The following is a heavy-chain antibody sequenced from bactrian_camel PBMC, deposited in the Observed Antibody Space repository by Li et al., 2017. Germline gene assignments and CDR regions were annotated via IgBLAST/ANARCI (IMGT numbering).Heavy chain of an antibody. D-gene: IGHD7*01. CDR3: AIDHWCTFPRPN. CDR2: INTGGGAP. J-gene: IGHJ4*01. V-gene: IGHV3S1*01. Sequence: HVQLVESGGGSVQAGGSLRLSCEASGYTGSRYCMGWFRQAPGKEREPVAAINTGGGAPYVVDSLKGRFTISRDNRKRTISLQMDSLKPEDTAMYYCAIDHWCTFPRPNWGQGTQVTVS. CDR1: GYTGSRYC.